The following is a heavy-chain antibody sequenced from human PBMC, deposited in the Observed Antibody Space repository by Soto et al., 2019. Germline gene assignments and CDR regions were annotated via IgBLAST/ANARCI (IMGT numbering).Heavy chain of an antibody. D-gene: IGHD5-12*01. CDR3: AKEGQSRDGYTSPLDS. Sequence: QVQLVETGGGVVQPGGSLRLSCIASGFPFRSYGMHWVRQAPGKGLEWVAVNSYDGNKKYYIDSVKGRFSISRDNFMNTVYLQMNSLGVEDTALYYCAKEGQSRDGYTSPLDSWGQGTLVIVS. J-gene: IGHJ5*01. CDR2: NSYDGNKK. CDR1: GFPFRSYG. V-gene: IGHV3-30*18.